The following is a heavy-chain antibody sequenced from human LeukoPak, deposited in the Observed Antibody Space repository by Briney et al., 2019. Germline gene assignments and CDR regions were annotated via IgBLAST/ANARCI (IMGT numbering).Heavy chain of an antibody. CDR3: ARDSDTHTDY. V-gene: IGHV4-61*01. CDR1: GGSVSSGSYY. J-gene: IGHJ4*02. Sequence: SEALSLTCTVSGGSVSSGSYYWSWIRQPPGKGLEWIGYIYYSGSTNYNPSLKSRVTISVDTSKNQFSLKLSSVTAADTAVYYCARDSDTHTDYWGQGTLVTVSS. CDR2: IYYSGST. D-gene: IGHD5-18*01.